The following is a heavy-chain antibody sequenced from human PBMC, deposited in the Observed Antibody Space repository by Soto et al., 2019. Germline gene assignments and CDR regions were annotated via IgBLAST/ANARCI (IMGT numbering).Heavy chain of an antibody. J-gene: IGHJ6*02. CDR1: GYTFTTYS. Sequence: GDSLNSSCEVSGYTFTTYSVAWVRQMPGKGLEWVGSIYPGDSDSRYNPSVQGQVTISADRSISTAYLQWNSLKASDTAMYFCARHKGYCSSTSCYDMDVWGQGTTVSVTS. CDR2: IYPGDSDS. V-gene: IGHV5-51*01. CDR3: ARHKGYCSSTSCYDMDV. D-gene: IGHD2-15*01.